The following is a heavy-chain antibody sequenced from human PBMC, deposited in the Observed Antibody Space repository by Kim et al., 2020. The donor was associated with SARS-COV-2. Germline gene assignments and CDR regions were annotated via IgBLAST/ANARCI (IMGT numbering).Heavy chain of an antibody. CDR3: AIKRVPLWELLWTQLFNGWFDP. D-gene: IGHD1-26*01. V-gene: IGHV4-34*01. CDR2: INHSGST. CDR1: GGSFSGYY. Sequence: SETLSLTCAVYGGSFSGYYWSWIRQPPGKGLEWIGEINHSGSTNYNPSLKSRVTISVDTSKNQFSLKLSSVTAADTAVYYCAIKRVPLWELLWTQLFNGWFDPWGQGTLVTVSS. J-gene: IGHJ5*02.